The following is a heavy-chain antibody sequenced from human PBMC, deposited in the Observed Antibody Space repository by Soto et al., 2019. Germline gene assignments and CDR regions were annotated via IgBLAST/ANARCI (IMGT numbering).Heavy chain of an antibody. J-gene: IGHJ4*02. Sequence: QVQLVESQGGVVQPGRSLRLSCAASGFTFSNYGMHWVRQAPGKGLEWVTVISYDGNVAYYADSVKGRFTSSRDNSKNTLYLQMNSLRPEDTAVDYCAKEGPITNWYFDYWGQGTLVTVSS. D-gene: IGHD1-1*01. CDR2: ISYDGNVA. CDR1: GFTFSNYG. V-gene: IGHV3-30*18. CDR3: AKEGPITNWYFDY.